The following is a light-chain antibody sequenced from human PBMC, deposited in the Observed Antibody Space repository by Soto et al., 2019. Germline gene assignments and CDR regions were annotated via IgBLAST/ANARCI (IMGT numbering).Light chain of an antibody. Sequence: EIVMTQSPATLSVSPGERATLSCRASQSVSSNLAWYQKKPGQAPRLLIYGASTRATGIPARFSGSGSGTEFTLTISSLQSEDFAVYYCQQYNNWPPCTFGQGTKVEIK. CDR2: GAS. J-gene: IGKJ1*01. CDR3: QQYNNWPPCT. CDR1: QSVSSN. V-gene: IGKV3-15*01.